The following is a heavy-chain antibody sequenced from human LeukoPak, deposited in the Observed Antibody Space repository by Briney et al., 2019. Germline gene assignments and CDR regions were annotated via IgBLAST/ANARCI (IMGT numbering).Heavy chain of an antibody. J-gene: IGHJ4*02. CDR2: ITTRTTNYAT. D-gene: IGHD1-26*01. Sequence: PGGSLRLSCSASGFVFSDSHIHWVRQASGKGLEWVGRITTRTTNYATQYGSSVKGRFTISRDDSQKTAYLQMNTLTIEDTAVYFCTTYIRGHYWGQGTLVTVSA. V-gene: IGHV3-73*01. CDR3: TTYIRGHY. CDR1: GFVFSDSH.